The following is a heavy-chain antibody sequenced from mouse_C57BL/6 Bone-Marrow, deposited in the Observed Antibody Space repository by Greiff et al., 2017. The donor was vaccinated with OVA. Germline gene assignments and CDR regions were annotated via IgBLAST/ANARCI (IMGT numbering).Heavy chain of an antibody. Sequence: QVQLQQPGAELVKPGASVKLSCKASGYTFTSYWMHWVKQRPGQGLEWIGMIHPNSGSTNYNEKFKSKATLTVDKSSSTAYMQLSRLTSEDSAVYYCARHYYGSSAFDYWGQGTTLTVSS. CDR1: GYTFTSYW. CDR3: ARHYYGSSAFDY. V-gene: IGHV1-64*01. CDR2: IHPNSGST. J-gene: IGHJ2*01. D-gene: IGHD1-1*01.